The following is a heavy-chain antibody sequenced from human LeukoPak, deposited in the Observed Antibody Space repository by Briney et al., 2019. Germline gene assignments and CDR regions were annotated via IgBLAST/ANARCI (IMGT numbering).Heavy chain of an antibody. CDR1: GGSFSGYN. V-gene: IGHV4-34*01. Sequence: SEALSLTCAVYGGSFSGYNWNWIRQAPGKGLEWIGEINHLGNNKKSPSLKGRVTLSVDTSKNQFSLKLTSVTAADTAVYYCARGSPKLDSWGQGTPVTVSS. J-gene: IGHJ5*01. CDR2: INHLGNN. CDR3: ARGSPKLDS.